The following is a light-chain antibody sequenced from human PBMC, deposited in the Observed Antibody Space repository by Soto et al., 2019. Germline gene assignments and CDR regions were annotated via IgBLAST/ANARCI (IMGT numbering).Light chain of an antibody. CDR1: SSDVGNYDL. J-gene: IGLJ1*01. Sequence: QSALTQPASVSVSPGQSITISCTGTSSDVGNYDLVSWYQHLPGKAPKLIIYEDSARPSGVSSRFSGSKSGNTASLRISGLRAEDEADYYCCSYAGGTTFVFGNGTKLTVL. V-gene: IGLV2-23*01. CDR2: EDS. CDR3: CSYAGGTTFV.